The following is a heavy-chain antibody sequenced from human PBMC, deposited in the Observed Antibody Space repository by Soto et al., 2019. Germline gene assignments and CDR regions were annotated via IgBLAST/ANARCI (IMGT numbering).Heavy chain of an antibody. V-gene: IGHV1-46*03. CDR2: ITPSSGST. D-gene: IGHD2-21*02. CDR3: ARAGSTQTAPIDY. Sequence: QVQLVQSGAEVKNPGASVKISCKASGYTFTTYYMHWLRQARGQGLEWMGIITPSSGSTRYEQKFQDRVTMTRDTSTSTVYMELGSLRSEDTAVYYCARAGSTQTAPIDYWGQGTLVTVSS. J-gene: IGHJ4*02. CDR1: GYTFTTYY.